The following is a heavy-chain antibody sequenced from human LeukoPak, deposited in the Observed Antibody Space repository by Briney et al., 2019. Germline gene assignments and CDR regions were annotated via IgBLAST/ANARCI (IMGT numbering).Heavy chain of an antibody. CDR2: IWYDGSNK. Sequence: PGGSLRLSCAASGFTFSSYGMHWVRQAPGKGLEWVAVIWYDGSNKYYADSVKGRFTISRDNSKNTLYLQMNSLRAEDTAVYYCAKDLPKSYSSSWLDYWGQGTLVTVSS. J-gene: IGHJ4*02. CDR1: GFTFSSYG. D-gene: IGHD6-13*01. CDR3: AKDLPKSYSSSWLDY. V-gene: IGHV3-30*02.